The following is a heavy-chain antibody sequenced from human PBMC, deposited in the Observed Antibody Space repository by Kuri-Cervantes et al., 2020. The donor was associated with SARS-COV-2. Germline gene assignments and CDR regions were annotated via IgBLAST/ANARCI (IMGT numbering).Heavy chain of an antibody. CDR1: GFTFSGHW. V-gene: IGHV3-74*01. Sequence: GGSLRLSCAASGFTFSGHWIHWVRQAPGKGLVWVSRINPDGSYTNNADSVKGRFTLSRDNAKNSLYLRMNSLRAEDTAVYYCAREPPKKIFGVDLYYYYGMDVWGQGTTVTVSS. CDR2: INPDGSYT. D-gene: IGHD3-3*01. CDR3: AREPPKKIFGVDLYYYYGMDV. J-gene: IGHJ6*02.